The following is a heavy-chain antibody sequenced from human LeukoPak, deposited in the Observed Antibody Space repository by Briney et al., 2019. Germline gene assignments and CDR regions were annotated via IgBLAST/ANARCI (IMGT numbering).Heavy chain of an antibody. CDR1: GFTFSSYW. CDR3: ARDLPSYCSSTSCQTGLWFDP. D-gene: IGHD2-2*01. V-gene: IGHV3-7*01. Sequence: GGSLRLSCAASGFTFSSYWMSWVRQAPGKGLEWVANIKQDGSEKYYVDSVKGRFTISRDNAKNSLYLQMNSLRAEDTAVYYCARDLPSYCSSTSCQTGLWFDPWGQGTLVTVSS. CDR2: IKQDGSEK. J-gene: IGHJ5*02.